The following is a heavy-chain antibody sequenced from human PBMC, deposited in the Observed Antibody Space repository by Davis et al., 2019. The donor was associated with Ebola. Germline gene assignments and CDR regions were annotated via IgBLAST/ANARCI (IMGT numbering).Heavy chain of an antibody. Sequence: PGGSLRLSCAASGFTFSSYGMHWVRQAPGKGLEWVAVIWYDGSNKYYADSVKGRFTISRDNSKNTLYLQMNSLRAEDTAVYYCARDGGDSSGDYWGQGTLVTVSS. CDR2: IWYDGSNK. CDR1: GFTFSSYG. CDR3: ARDGGDSSGDY. D-gene: IGHD3-22*01. V-gene: IGHV3-33*01. J-gene: IGHJ4*02.